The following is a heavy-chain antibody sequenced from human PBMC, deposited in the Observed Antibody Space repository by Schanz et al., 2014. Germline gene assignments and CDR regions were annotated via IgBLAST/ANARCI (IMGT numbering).Heavy chain of an antibody. Sequence: VQVVESGGGLFKPGGSLRLSCAGSGFTFADYYMTWIRQAPGKGLEWVAVISYDGSHKDYADSVKGRFTISRDNSKNTLYLQMNSLRAEDTAVYYCARDRQQLVGRIGYYYGMDVWGQGTTVTVSS. CDR3: ARDRQQLVGRIGYYYGMDV. CDR1: GFTFADYY. J-gene: IGHJ6*02. V-gene: IGHV3-30*03. D-gene: IGHD6-13*01. CDR2: ISYDGSHK.